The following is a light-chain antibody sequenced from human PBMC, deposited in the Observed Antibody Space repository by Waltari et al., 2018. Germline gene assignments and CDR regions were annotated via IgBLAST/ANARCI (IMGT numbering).Light chain of an antibody. V-gene: IGKV4-1*01. Sequence: DIVLTQSPHSLAVSLGERATITCKSSETIFYTSTNKNYLAWYQQKSGQPPKLLIYWASNGVSGVRDRFSGGGAGTDVTLTSRRLQAEEVAGDCCQRYHKAPQAFGQGSKVELK. CDR3: QRYHKAPQA. CDR2: WAS. J-gene: IGKJ1*01. CDR1: ETIFYTSTNKNY.